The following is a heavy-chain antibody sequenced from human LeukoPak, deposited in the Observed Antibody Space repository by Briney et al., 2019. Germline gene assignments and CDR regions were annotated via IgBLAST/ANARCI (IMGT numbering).Heavy chain of an antibody. D-gene: IGHD3-22*01. Sequence: GSLRLSCAASGFTFSNYAMNWVRQAPGKGLEWVSAISGSGGSTYYADSVKGRFTISRDSSKNTLYLQMNSLRAEDTAVYYCAKDMARITMIVVVITDYYYYGMDVWGQGTTVTVSS. CDR2: ISGSGGST. V-gene: IGHV3-23*01. CDR1: GFTFSNYA. CDR3: AKDMARITMIVVVITDYYYYGMDV. J-gene: IGHJ6*02.